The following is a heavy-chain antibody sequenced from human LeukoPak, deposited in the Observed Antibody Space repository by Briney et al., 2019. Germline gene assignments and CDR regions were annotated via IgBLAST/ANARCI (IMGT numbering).Heavy chain of an antibody. CDR2: IYYSGST. D-gene: IGHD5-18*01. CDR1: GGSISSSSYY. CDR3: ARDVDTAAGY. V-gene: IGHV4-39*07. Sequence: SETLSLTCTVSGGSISSSSYYWGWIRQPPGKGLEWIGSIYYSGSTNYNPSLKSRVTISVDKSKNQFSLKLSSVTAADTAVYYCARDVDTAAGYWGQGTLVTVSS. J-gene: IGHJ4*02.